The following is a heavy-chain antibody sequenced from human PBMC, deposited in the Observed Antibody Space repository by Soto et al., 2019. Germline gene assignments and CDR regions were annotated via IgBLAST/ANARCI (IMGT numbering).Heavy chain of an antibody. CDR1: GFTFSSYG. J-gene: IGHJ4*02. V-gene: IGHV3-30*18. Sequence: GGSLRLSCAASGFTFSSYGMHWVRQAPGKGLEWVAVISYDGSNKYYADSVKGRFTISRDNSKNTLYLQMNSLRAEDTAVYYCAKDRASRTMVRGVIDYWGQGTLVTVSS. D-gene: IGHD3-10*01. CDR2: ISYDGSNK. CDR3: AKDRASRTMVRGVIDY.